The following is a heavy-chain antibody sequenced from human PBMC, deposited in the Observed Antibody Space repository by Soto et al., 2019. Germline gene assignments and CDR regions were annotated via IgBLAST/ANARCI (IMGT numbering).Heavy chain of an antibody. CDR2: ISTYNGNT. CDR3: ARVHQAVSLRFLEWLSDFDY. CDR1: GYTFTTYG. Sequence: ASVKVSCKASGYTFTTYGVSWVRQAPGQGLEWMGWISTYNGNTNYAQKLQGRVTVTTDTSTSTAYMELRSLRSDDTAVYYCARVHQAVSLRFLEWLSDFDYWGQGTLVTVSS. J-gene: IGHJ4*02. D-gene: IGHD3-3*01. V-gene: IGHV1-18*01.